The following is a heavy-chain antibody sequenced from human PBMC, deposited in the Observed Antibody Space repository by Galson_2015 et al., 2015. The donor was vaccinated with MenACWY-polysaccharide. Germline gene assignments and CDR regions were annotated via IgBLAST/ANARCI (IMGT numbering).Heavy chain of an antibody. CDR1: GFSFSTYW. D-gene: IGHD2-15*01. Sequence: SLRLSCAASGFSFSTYWMHWVRHAPGKGLVWVSRINADGSATGYADSVRGRFTISRDNAKNTLYLEMNSLRAEDTAVYYCTKAGAKYCSGSSCNFNWFDPGGQGTLVTVSS. J-gene: IGHJ5*02. CDR2: INADGSAT. CDR3: TKAGAKYCSGSSCNFNWFDP. V-gene: IGHV3-74*01.